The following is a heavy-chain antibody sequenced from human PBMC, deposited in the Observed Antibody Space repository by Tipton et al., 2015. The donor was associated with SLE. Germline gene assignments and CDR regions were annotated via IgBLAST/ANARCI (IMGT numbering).Heavy chain of an antibody. Sequence: TLSLNCLLSGGSMSIYKWSWIRQPPGKGLEWIGFIYSNGTTSYNPSLKTRVTMSVDTSKNQFFLRLTSVTAADTAVYYCALVAAVGRIDHWGHGTLVTVSS. J-gene: IGHJ4*01. CDR3: ALVAAVGRIDH. CDR2: IYSNGTT. D-gene: IGHD6-13*01. CDR1: GGSMSIYK. V-gene: IGHV4-59*12.